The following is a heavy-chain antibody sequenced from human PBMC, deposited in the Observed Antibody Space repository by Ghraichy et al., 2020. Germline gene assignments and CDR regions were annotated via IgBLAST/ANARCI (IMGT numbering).Heavy chain of an antibody. CDR3: ARQKVVVAATLDY. Sequence: ESLNISCTVSGGSISSSSYYWGWIRQPPGKGLEWIGSIYYSGSTYYNPSLKSRVTISVDTSKNQFSLKLSSVTAADTAVYYCARQKVVVAATLDYWGQGTLVTVSS. D-gene: IGHD2-15*01. CDR1: GGSISSSSYY. V-gene: IGHV4-39*01. J-gene: IGHJ4*02. CDR2: IYYSGST.